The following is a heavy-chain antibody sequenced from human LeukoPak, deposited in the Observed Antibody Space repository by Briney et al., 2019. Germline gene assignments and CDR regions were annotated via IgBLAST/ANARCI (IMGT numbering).Heavy chain of an antibody. D-gene: IGHD1-26*01. CDR3: ARARQARGSYLIDY. Sequence: PSETLSLTCTVSGGSISSYYWSWIRQPPGKGLEWIGYIYYSGSTNYNPSLKSRVTISVDTSKNQFSLKPSSVTAADTAVYYCARARQARGSYLIDYWGQGTLVTVSS. CDR1: GGSISSYY. V-gene: IGHV4-59*01. J-gene: IGHJ4*02. CDR2: IYYSGST.